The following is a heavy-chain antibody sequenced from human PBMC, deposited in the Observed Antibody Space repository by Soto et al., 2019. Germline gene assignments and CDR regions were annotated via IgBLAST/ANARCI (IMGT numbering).Heavy chain of an antibody. D-gene: IGHD6-19*01. J-gene: IGHJ2*01. CDR2: ISSSSRSI. V-gene: IGHV3-48*02. CDR1: KFTFSNYS. Sequence: EVQLVESGGGLVQPGGSLRLSCEVSKFTFSNYSMSWVRQAPGKGLEWVSYISSSSRSIYYADSVKGRFTISRDNDKSSLYLQMNSLRDEDTAVYYCARDLSGFISGWYDWYFDLWGRGTLVTVSS. CDR3: ARDLSGFISGWYDWYFDL.